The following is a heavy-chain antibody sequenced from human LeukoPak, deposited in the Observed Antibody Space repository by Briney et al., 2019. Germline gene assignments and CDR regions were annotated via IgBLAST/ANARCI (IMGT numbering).Heavy chain of an antibody. CDR2: IIPIFGTA. J-gene: IGHJ4*02. CDR3: ARDTFGGGGFDH. V-gene: IGHV1-69*13. D-gene: IGHD3-16*01. CDR1: GGTFSSYA. Sequence: SVKVSCKASGGTFSSYAISWVRQAPGQGLEWMGGIIPIFGTANYAQKFQGRVTITADESTSTAYMELSSLRSEDTAVYYCARDTFGGGGFDHWGQGTLVTVSS.